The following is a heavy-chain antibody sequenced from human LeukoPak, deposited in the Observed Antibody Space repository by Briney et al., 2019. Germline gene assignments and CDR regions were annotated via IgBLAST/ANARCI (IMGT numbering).Heavy chain of an antibody. Sequence: GASVKVSCRASGGTFSSYAISWVRQAPGQGLEWMGGIIPIFGTANYAQKFQGRVTITTDESTSTAYMELSSLRSEDTAVYYCARGGVAASYWYFDHWGRGTLVTVSS. CDR2: IIPIFGTA. CDR1: GGTFSSYA. D-gene: IGHD6-19*01. CDR3: ARGGVAASYWYFDH. V-gene: IGHV1-69*05. J-gene: IGHJ2*01.